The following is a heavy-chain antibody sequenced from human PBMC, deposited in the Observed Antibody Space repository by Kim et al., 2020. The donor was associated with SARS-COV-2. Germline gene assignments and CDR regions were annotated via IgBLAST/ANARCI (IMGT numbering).Heavy chain of an antibody. D-gene: IGHD3-16*02. CDR3: ATGYDYVWGSYRSFDY. J-gene: IGHJ4*02. CDR1: GFTFSSYW. V-gene: IGHV3-7*01. Sequence: GGSLRLSCAASGFTFSSYWMSWVRQAPGKGLEWVANIKQDGSEKYYVDSVKGRFTISRDNAKNSLYLQMNSLRAEDTAVYYCATGYDYVWGSYRSFDYWGQGTLVTVSS. CDR2: IKQDGSEK.